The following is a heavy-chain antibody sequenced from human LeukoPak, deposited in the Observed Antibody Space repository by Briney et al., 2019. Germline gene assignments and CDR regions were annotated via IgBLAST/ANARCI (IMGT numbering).Heavy chain of an antibody. D-gene: IGHD2-15*01. V-gene: IGHV4-34*01. CDR3: ASNSATYDAFDI. Sequence: PSETLSLTCAVYGGSFSGYYWSWIRQPPGKGLEWIGEINHSGSTNYNLSLKSRVTISVDTSKNQFSLKLSSVTAADTAVYYCASNSATYDAFDIWGQGTMVTVSS. J-gene: IGHJ3*02. CDR1: GGSFSGYY. CDR2: INHSGST.